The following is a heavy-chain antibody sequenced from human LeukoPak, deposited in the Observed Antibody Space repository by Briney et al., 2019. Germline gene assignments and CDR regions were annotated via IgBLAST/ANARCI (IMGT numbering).Heavy chain of an antibody. V-gene: IGHV4-31*03. Sequence: PSQTLSLTCTVSGGSISRGGYYWSWIRQHPGKGLEWIGYIYYSGSTYYNPSLKSRVTISVDTSKNQFSLKLSSVTAADTAVYYCARDLYCGGDCYSGYYYYGMDVWGQGTTVTVSS. D-gene: IGHD2-21*02. CDR2: IYYSGST. CDR1: GGSISRGGYY. J-gene: IGHJ6*02. CDR3: ARDLYCGGDCYSGYYYYGMDV.